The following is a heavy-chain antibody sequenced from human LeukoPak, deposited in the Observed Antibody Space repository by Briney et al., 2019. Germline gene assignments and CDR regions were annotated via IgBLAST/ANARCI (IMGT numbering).Heavy chain of an antibody. CDR3: ARASDYDYVWGSYWSY. Sequence: ASVKVPCKASGYTFTSYGISWVRQAPGQGLEWMGWISAYNGNTNYAQKLQGRVTMTTDTSTSTAYMELRSLRSDDTAVYYCARASDYDYVWGSYWSYWGQGTLVTVSS. V-gene: IGHV1-18*01. J-gene: IGHJ4*02. CDR2: ISAYNGNT. D-gene: IGHD3-16*01. CDR1: GYTFTSYG.